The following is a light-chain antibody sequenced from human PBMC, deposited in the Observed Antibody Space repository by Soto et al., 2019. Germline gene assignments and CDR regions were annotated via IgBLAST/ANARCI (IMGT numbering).Light chain of an antibody. CDR3: QEYIQWPPGM. J-gene: IGKJ1*01. Sequence: DIVVTQSPATLSASPGERVTLSCRASQFVSSRLAWYQRRPGQVPRLLIYDTSTRAPGISARFSGRGSGTEFTLTNSSPPSEDFAVYYCQEYIQWPPGMFGPGTTVDIK. CDR1: QFVSSR. V-gene: IGKV3-15*01. CDR2: DTS.